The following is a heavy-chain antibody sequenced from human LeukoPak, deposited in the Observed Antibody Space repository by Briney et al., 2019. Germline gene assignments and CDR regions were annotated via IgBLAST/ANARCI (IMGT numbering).Heavy chain of an antibody. J-gene: IGHJ4*02. D-gene: IGHD2-15*01. CDR1: GYTFTSYY. V-gene: IGHV1-46*01. CDR2: INPSGGST. CDR3: ARGVCSGGSCYEGPSVQLDY. Sequence: GASVKVSCKASGYTFTSYYMHWVRQAPGQGLEWMGIINPSGGSTSYAQKCQGRVTMTRDMSTSTVYMELSSLRSEDTAVYYCARGVCSGGSCYEGPSVQLDYWGQGTLVTVSS.